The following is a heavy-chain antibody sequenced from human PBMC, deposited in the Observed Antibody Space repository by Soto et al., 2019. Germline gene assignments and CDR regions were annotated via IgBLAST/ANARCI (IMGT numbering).Heavy chain of an antibody. CDR3: AKAVHSSGSYYTEYFQH. V-gene: IGHV3-23*01. J-gene: IGHJ1*01. CDR1: GFSFSSYA. Sequence: GGSLRLSCAASGFSFSSYAMSWVRQAPGKGLEWVSDISGNGGITFYADSVKGRFTISRDNSENTLYLQMNSLRAEDTAVYYCAKAVHSSGSYYTEYFQHWGQGTLVTVSS. D-gene: IGHD3-22*01. CDR2: ISGNGGIT.